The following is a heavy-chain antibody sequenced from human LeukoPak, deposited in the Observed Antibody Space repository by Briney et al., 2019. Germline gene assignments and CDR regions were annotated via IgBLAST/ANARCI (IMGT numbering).Heavy chain of an antibody. D-gene: IGHD1-26*01. CDR3: ARWNSGSYQRVFDY. J-gene: IGHJ4*02. CDR1: GGSISSGSYY. CDR2: IYTSGST. Sequence: PSEALSLTCTVSGGSISSGSYYWSWIRQPAGKGLEWIGRIYTSGSTNYNPSLKSRVTISVDTSKNQFSLKLSSVTAADTAVYYCARWNSGSYQRVFDYWGQGTLVTVSS. V-gene: IGHV4-61*02.